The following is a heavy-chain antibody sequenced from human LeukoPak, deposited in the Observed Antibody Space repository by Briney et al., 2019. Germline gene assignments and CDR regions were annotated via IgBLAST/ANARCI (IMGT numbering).Heavy chain of an antibody. D-gene: IGHD4-11*01. Sequence: GGSLRLSCAASGFTFSSYEMNWVRQAPGKGLEWLSYISSSGSTIYYADSVKGRFTISRDNAKNSLCLQMSSLRTEDTAVYYCARGAYTVDYWGQGTLVPVSS. CDR3: ARGAYTVDY. J-gene: IGHJ4*02. CDR2: ISSSGSTI. CDR1: GFTFSSYE. V-gene: IGHV3-48*03.